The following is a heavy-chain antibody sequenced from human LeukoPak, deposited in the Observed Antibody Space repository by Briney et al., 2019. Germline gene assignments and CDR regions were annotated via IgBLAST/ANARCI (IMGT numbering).Heavy chain of an antibody. Sequence: PSETLSLTCAVYGESFSGYYWSWIRQPPGKGLEWIGEINHSGSTNYNPSLKSRVTISVDTSKNQFSLKLSSVTAADTAVYYCARVRGYSYGDFDYWGQGTLVTVSS. CDR1: GESFSGYY. V-gene: IGHV4-34*01. CDR3: ARVRGYSYGDFDY. CDR2: INHSGST. J-gene: IGHJ4*02. D-gene: IGHD5-18*01.